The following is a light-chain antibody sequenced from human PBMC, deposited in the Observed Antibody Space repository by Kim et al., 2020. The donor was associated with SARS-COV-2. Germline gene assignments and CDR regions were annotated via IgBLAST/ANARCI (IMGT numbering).Light chain of an antibody. CDR3: QVWDSSRDHYV. Sequence: SYELTQPPSVSVAPGKTARITCGGTNIASPSVHWYQQKPGQAPVLVIYFDTARPSGIPERFSASNSGNTATLTISRVEAGDEADYYCQVWDSSRDHYVFGTGTKVTV. CDR1: NIASPS. CDR2: FDT. V-gene: IGLV3-21*04. J-gene: IGLJ1*01.